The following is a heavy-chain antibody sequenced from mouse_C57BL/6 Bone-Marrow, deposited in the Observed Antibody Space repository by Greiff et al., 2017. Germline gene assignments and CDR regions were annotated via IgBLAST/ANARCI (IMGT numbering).Heavy chain of an antibody. CDR1: GFSLTRYG. CDR2: IWGDGST. CDR3: DRYCGSTYAMDY. V-gene: IGHV2-3*01. D-gene: IGHD1-1*01. J-gene: IGHJ4*01. Sequence: VQRVESGPGLVAPSQSLSITCTVSGFSLTRYGLRRVLQPSGRGLVWLGVIWGDGSTNYHSALISRLSISKDNSKNQVFLKLNSLQTDDTATYYCDRYCGSTYAMDYWGQGTSVTVSS.